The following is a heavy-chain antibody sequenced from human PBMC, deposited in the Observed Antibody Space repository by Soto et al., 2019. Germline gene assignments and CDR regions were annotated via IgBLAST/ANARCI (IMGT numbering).Heavy chain of an antibody. CDR3: ARDLSGDYGALDT. CDR2: IWYDGSNK. D-gene: IGHD4-17*01. J-gene: IGHJ3*02. Sequence: QVQLVESGGGVVQPGRSLRLSCAASGFTFSSYCMHWARQGPGKGLEWVAVIWYDGSNKVYADSVKGRFTISKDNSKNTLYQKMNSVRAEDTAVYYCARDLSGDYGALDTWGQGTMVTVSS. CDR1: GFTFSSYC. V-gene: IGHV3-33*01.